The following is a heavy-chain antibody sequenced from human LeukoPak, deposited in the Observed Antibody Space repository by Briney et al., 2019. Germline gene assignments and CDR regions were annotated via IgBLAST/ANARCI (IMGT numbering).Heavy chain of an antibody. CDR3: ARDRAVTQVWVEFDS. CDR1: GFSVSNYY. D-gene: IGHD3-16*01. CDR2: IRDSGAT. V-gene: IGHV3-66*03. J-gene: IGHJ5*01. Sequence: GGSLRLSCAGSGFSVSNYYMNWVRQAPGKGLEWVSLIRDSGATFYADSVKGRFTISRDNSKNTIFLQMNRLRVEDTAVYFCARDRAVTQVWVEFDSWGQGTQVTVSS.